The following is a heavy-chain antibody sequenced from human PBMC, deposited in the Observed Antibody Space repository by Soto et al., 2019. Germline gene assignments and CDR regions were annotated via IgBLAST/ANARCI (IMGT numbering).Heavy chain of an antibody. Sequence: PGGSLRLSCAASGFTFSSYAMSWVRQAPGKGLEWVSAISGSGGSTYYADSVKGRFTISRDNSKNTLYLQMNSLRAEDTAVYYCAKKDYYSSGWTCEDYYDYGMQVWGHGPTVTV. D-gene: IGHD6-19*01. CDR3: AKKDYYSSGWTCEDYYDYGMQV. V-gene: IGHV3-23*01. CDR1: GFTFSSYA. CDR2: ISGSGGST. J-gene: IGHJ6*02.